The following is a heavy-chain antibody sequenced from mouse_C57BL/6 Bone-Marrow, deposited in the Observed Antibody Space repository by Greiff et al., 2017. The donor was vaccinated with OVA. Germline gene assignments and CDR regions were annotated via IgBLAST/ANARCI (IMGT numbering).Heavy chain of an antibody. CDR3: TRWDNAMDY. CDR2: IYPGNSDT. Sequence: VQLQQSGTVLARPGASVKMSCKTSGYTFTSYWMHWVKQRPGQGLEWIGAIYPGNSDTSYNQKFKGKAKLTAATSASTAYMELSSLTNEDSAVYYCTRWDNAMDYWGQGTSVTVSS. J-gene: IGHJ4*01. CDR1: GYTFTSYW. V-gene: IGHV1-5*01. D-gene: IGHD4-1*01.